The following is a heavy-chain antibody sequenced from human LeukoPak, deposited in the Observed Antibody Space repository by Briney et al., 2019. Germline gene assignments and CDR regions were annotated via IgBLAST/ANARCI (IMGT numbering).Heavy chain of an antibody. Sequence: GGSLRLSCAASGFTFSSYAMSWVRQAPGKGLEWVSSITSSSSYIYYADSVKGRFTISRDNAKNSLYLQMSSLRAEDTAVYYCAKEPSYIWGTYRYTDYFDYWGQGTLVTVSS. CDR3: AKEPSYIWGTYRYTDYFDY. J-gene: IGHJ4*02. V-gene: IGHV3-21*01. D-gene: IGHD3-16*02. CDR2: ITSSSSYI. CDR1: GFTFSSYA.